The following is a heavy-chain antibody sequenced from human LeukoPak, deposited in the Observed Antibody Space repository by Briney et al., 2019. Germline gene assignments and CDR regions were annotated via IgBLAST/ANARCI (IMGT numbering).Heavy chain of an antibody. CDR2: INHSGST. D-gene: IGHD2-15*01. CDR3: ARSPRRLGYCSGGSCYYYYGMDV. J-gene: IGHJ6*02. CDR1: GGSFSGYY. V-gene: IGHV4-34*01. Sequence: PSETLSLTCAVYGGSFSGYYWSWIRQPPGEGLEWIGEINHSGSTNYNPSLKSRVIISVDTSKNQFSLKLSSVTAADTAVYYCARSPRRLGYCSGGSCYYYYGMDVWGQGTTVTVSS.